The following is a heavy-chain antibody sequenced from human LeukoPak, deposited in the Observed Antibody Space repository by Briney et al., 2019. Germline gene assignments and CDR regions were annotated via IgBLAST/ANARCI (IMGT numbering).Heavy chain of an antibody. CDR2: IYYSGST. J-gene: IGHJ4*02. CDR1: GGSISGYY. CDR3: ARLDTIVGVAKGFDY. D-gene: IGHD3-3*01. Sequence: SETLSLTCTVSGGSISGYYWSWIRQPPGKGLEYIGYIYYSGSTNYNPSLKSRVTISVDTSKNQFSLKLTSVTAADTALYYCARLDTIVGVAKGFDYWGQGTLVTVSS. V-gene: IGHV4-59*01.